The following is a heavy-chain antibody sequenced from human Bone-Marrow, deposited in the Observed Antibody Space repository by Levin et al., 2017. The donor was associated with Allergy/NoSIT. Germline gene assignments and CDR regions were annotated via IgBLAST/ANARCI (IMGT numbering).Heavy chain of an antibody. D-gene: IGHD2-2*01. CDR1: GGSISSYY. CDR3: ARVLPAAAIPGGWFDP. Sequence: SETLCLTCTVSGGSISSYYWSWIRQPPGKGLEWIGYIYYSGSTNYNPSLKSRVTISVDTSKNQFSLKLSSVTAADTAVYYCARVLPAAAIPGGWFDPWGQGTLVTVSS. V-gene: IGHV4-59*01. J-gene: IGHJ5*02. CDR2: IYYSGST.